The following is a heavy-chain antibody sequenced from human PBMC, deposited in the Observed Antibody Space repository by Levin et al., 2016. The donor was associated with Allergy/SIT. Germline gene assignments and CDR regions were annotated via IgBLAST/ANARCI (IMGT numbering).Heavy chain of an antibody. D-gene: IGHD3-10*01. V-gene: IGHV4-34*01. Sequence: RQAPGKGLEWIAEINDSGRSNYNPSLKSRVTVSVDTSKNQFSLKLRSVTAADTAVYYCARRIAGIISKTIDHWGQGTLVTVSS. J-gene: IGHJ4*02. CDR3: ARRIAGIISKTIDH. CDR2: INDSGRS.